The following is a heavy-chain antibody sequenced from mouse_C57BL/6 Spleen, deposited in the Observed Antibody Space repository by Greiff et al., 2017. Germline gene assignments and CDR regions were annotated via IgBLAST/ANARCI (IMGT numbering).Heavy chain of an antibody. CDR3: ARNDGSSYAMDY. CDR1: GYTFTSYR. J-gene: IGHJ4*01. V-gene: IGHV1-52*01. CDR2: IDPTDSET. D-gene: IGHD1-1*01. Sequence: QVQLKQPGAELVRPGSSVKMSCKASGYTFTSYRMHWVKQRPIQGLEWIGNIDPTDSETHYNQKFKDKATLTADKSSSTAYMQLSSLTSEDSAVYFCARNDGSSYAMDYWGQGTSVTVSS.